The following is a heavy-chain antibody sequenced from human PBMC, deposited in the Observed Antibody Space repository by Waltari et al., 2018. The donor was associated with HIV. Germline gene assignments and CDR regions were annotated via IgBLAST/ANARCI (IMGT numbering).Heavy chain of an antibody. J-gene: IGHJ5*02. V-gene: IGHV1-3*01. CDR2: INAGNGNT. Sequence: QVQLVQSGAEVKNPGASVKVSCKAAGYTFTTYTIHWVRQAPGQRLEWIGWINAGNGNTKYSQNFQDRVTFTRDTSASTAYMELSSLRSEDTALYYCARTYDILTGFGWFDPWGQGTLVTVSS. CDR3: ARTYDILTGFGWFDP. D-gene: IGHD3-9*01. CDR1: GYTFTTYT.